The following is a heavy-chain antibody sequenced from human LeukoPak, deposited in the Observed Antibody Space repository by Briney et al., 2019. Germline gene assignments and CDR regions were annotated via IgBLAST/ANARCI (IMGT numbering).Heavy chain of an antibody. CDR2: INTNTGNP. J-gene: IGHJ4*02. CDR3: ARVDSSSWYSPYYFDY. V-gene: IGHV7-4-1*02. Sequence: ASVTVSCTASGYAFISYAMNWVRQAPGQGLEWMGWINTNTGNPTYAQGFTGRFVFSLDTSVSTAYLQISSLKAGDTAVYYCARVDSSSWYSPYYFDYWGQGTLVTVSS. CDR1: GYAFISYA. D-gene: IGHD6-13*01.